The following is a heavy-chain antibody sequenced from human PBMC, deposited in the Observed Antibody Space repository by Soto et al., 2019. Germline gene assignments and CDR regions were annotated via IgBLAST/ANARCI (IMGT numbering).Heavy chain of an antibody. CDR3: ARAELIVAGQAFDS. Sequence: QVDLVQSGAEVKKPGASVKMSCKSSGYRLSNYYMHWVRQAPGQGLEWMGIVNPSDGRANYARKFQGRVTMTWDTSTTTLYMEVKSLRSDDTAIYYCARAELIVAGQAFDSWGQGTLVTVSS. V-gene: IGHV1-46*01. D-gene: IGHD5-12*01. CDR1: GYRLSNYY. J-gene: IGHJ4*02. CDR2: VNPSDGRA.